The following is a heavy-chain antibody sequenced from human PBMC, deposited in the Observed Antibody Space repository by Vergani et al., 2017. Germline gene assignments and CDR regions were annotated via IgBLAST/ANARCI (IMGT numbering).Heavy chain of an antibody. CDR1: GFTFDDYA. D-gene: IGHD6-6*01. Sequence: EVQLVESGGGLVQPGRSLRLSCAASGFTFDDYAMHWVRQAPGKGLEWVSGISWNSGSIGYADSVKGRFTISRDNAKNSLYLQMNSLRAEDTALYYCAKEVGSSAIDYWGQGTLVTVSS. V-gene: IGHV3-9*01. J-gene: IGHJ4*02. CDR3: AKEVGSSAIDY. CDR2: ISWNSGSI.